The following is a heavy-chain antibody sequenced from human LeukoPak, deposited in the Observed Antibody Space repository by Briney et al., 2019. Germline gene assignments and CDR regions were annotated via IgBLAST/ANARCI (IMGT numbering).Heavy chain of an antibody. V-gene: IGHV1-2*02. CDR3: ARGRTAGYSNSNY. CDR2: INPNSGGT. D-gene: IGHD6-13*01. CDR1: GYTFTGYY. J-gene: IGHJ4*02. Sequence: ASVKVSCKASGYTFTGYYMHWVRQAPGQGLEWMGWINPNSGGTSYAQKFQGRVTMTRDTSISTAYMELSRLRSDDTAVYYCARGRTAGYSNSNYWGQGTLVTVSS.